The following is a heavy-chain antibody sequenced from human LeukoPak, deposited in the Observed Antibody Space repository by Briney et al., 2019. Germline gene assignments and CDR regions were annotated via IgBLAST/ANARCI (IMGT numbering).Heavy chain of an antibody. CDR2: IYPGDSDT. CDR1: GYSFTSYW. CDR3: ARQSSGGSYGLIMYNWFDP. J-gene: IGHJ5*02. V-gene: IGHV5-51*01. Sequence: GESLKISCKGSGYSFTSYWIGWVRQMPGKGLEWMGIIYPGDSDTRYSPSFQGQVTISADRSISTAYLQWSSLKASDTAMYYCARQSSGGSYGLIMYNWFDPWGQGTLVTVSP. D-gene: IGHD5-18*01.